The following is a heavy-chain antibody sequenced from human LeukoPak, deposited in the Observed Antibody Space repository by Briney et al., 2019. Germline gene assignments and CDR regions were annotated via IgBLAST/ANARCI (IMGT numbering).Heavy chain of an antibody. CDR2: ISWNSGSI. CDR3: AGAHGGDFWSGYYGWFDP. CDR1: GFTFDDYA. J-gene: IGHJ5*02. Sequence: GGSLRLSCAASGFTFDDYAMHWVRQAPGKGLEWVSGISWNSGSIGYADSVKGRFTISRDNAKNSLYLQMKSLRAEDTAVYYCAGAHGGDFWSGYYGWFDPWGQGTLVTVSS. V-gene: IGHV3-9*01. D-gene: IGHD3-3*01.